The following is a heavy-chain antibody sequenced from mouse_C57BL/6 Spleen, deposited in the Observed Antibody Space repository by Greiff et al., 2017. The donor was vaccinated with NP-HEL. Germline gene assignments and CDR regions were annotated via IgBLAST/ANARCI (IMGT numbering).Heavy chain of an antibody. Sequence: QVQLQQSGAELSRPGASVKMSCKASGYTFTSYTMHWVKQRPGQGLEWIGYINPSSGYTKYNQKFKDKATLTADKSSSTAYMQLSSLTSEDSAVYYCAGGLYGNYPDYWGQGTTLTVSS. CDR1: GYTFTSYT. CDR3: AGGLYGNYPDY. J-gene: IGHJ2*01. CDR2: INPSSGYT. V-gene: IGHV1-4*01. D-gene: IGHD2-1*01.